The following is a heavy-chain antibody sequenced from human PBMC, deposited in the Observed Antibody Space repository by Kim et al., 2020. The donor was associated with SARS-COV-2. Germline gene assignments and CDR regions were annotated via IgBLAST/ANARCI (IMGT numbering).Heavy chain of an antibody. D-gene: IGHD3-22*01. V-gene: IGHV1-3*01. J-gene: IGHJ4*02. Sequence: KFQGRVTITRDTSASTAYMELSSLRSEDTAVYYCARVSLSMIVVVAPFDYWGQGTLVTVSS. CDR3: ARVSLSMIVVVAPFDY.